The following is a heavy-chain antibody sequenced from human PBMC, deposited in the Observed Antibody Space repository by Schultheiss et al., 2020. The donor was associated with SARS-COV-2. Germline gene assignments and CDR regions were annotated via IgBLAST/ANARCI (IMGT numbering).Heavy chain of an antibody. V-gene: IGHV3-21*01. CDR3: ARDLGRGIYYGMDV. CDR1: GFTFSSYE. CDR2: ISTTSTYI. Sequence: GGSLRLSCAASGFTFSSYEMNWVRQAPGKGLELVSSISTTSTYISCADSVKGRFTISRDNAKNSLYLQMNSLRAEDTAIYYCARDLGRGIYYGMDVSGQGTTVTVSS. D-gene: IGHD7-27*01. J-gene: IGHJ6*02.